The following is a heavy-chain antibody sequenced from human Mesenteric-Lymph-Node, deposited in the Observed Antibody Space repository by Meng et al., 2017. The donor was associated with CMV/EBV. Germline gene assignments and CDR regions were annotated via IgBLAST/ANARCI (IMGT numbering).Heavy chain of an antibody. CDR1: HGSLSAYY. CDR3: ASGFFITTETPGLYYYYGMDV. J-gene: IGHJ6*02. CDR2: INHSGST. Sequence: GSLRLSCAVYHGSLSAYYWNWIRQPPGKGLEWVGEINHSGSTNYNPTLESRVTISVDKSKNQFSLKLTSVTAADTAVYYCASGFFITTETPGLYYYYGMDVWGQGTTVTVSS. V-gene: IGHV4-34*01. D-gene: IGHD1-14*01.